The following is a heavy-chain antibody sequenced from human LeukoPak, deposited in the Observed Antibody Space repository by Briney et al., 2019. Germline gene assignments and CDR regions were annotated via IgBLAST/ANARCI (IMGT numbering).Heavy chain of an antibody. CDR3: ARPNITSYYDSRGYDAFDV. Sequence: GESLKISCKGSGYRFYAYWLAWVRQMPGKGLEWMGIIYPDDSDTRYSPSFQGQVTISADKSVRTAYLQWSSLKATDTAMYYCARPNITSYYDSRGYDAFDVWGQGTMVTVSS. CDR1: GYRFYAYW. V-gene: IGHV5-51*01. D-gene: IGHD3-22*01. J-gene: IGHJ3*01. CDR2: IYPDDSDT.